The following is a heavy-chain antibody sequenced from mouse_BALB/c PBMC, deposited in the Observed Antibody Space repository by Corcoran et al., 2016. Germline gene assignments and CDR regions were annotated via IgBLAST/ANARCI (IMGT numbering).Heavy chain of an antibody. D-gene: IGHD4-1*01. CDR3: AREVNWAYFDY. V-gene: IGHV1-26*01. CDR1: SYSFTGYT. J-gene: IGHJ2*01. Sequence: ELKLQHTGPETVKPGASMKISSEDSSYSFTGYTMNWVKKRHGKTLEWIGLINPYNGVTSYNQKVNGKATLTLDKSSSTLYMELLSLTSEDSDGDYCAREVNWAYFDYWGQGATLTVSS. CDR2: INPYNGVT.